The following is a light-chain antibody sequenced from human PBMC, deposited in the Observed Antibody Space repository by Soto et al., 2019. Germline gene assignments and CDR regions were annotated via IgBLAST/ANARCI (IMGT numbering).Light chain of an antibody. Sequence: LTQPRAVSGSPGQSVTISCTGTSSDVGGYNYVSWYQQHPGKAPKLMIYDVSKRPSGIPDRFSGSKSGNTAPPPISWLQAEDEADYYCCSYAGSSYVFGPGTKVTVL. J-gene: IGLJ1*01. CDR1: SSDVGGYNY. CDR3: CSYAGSSYV. V-gene: IGLV2-11*01. CDR2: DVS.